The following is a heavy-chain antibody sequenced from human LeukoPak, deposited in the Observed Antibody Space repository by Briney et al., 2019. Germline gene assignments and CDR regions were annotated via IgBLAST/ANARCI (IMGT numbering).Heavy chain of an antibody. CDR2: IYYSGST. CDR1: GGSISSSSYY. Sequence: SETLSLTCTVSGGSISSSSYYWGWIRQPPGTGLEWDGSIYYSGSTYYNPSLKSRVTISVDTSKNQFSLKLSSVTAADTDVYYCERHRVEVNWKSWGYYYCYYKDVWGKGTTVTVSS. V-gene: IGHV4-39*01. D-gene: IGHD1-1*01. J-gene: IGHJ6*03. CDR3: ERHRVEVNWKSWGYYYCYYKDV.